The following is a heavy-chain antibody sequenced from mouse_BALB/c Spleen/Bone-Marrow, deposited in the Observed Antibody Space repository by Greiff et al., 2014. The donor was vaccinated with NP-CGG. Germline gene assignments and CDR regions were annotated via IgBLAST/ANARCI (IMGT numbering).Heavy chain of an antibody. J-gene: IGHJ2*01. CDR3: ARYYYGSSYFDD. D-gene: IGHD1-1*01. CDR2: IDPANGNT. V-gene: IGHV14-3*02. Sequence: VQLQQSGAELVKPGASVKLSCTASGFNIKDTYMHWVKQRPEQGLEWTGRIDPANGNTKYDPKFQGKATITADTSSNTAYLQLSSLTSEDTAVYYCARYYYGSSYFDDWGQGTTLTVSS. CDR1: GFNIKDTY.